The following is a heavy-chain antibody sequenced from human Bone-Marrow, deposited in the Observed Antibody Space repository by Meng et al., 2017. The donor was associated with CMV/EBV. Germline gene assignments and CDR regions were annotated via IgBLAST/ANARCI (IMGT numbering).Heavy chain of an antibody. Sequence: GESLKISCVVSGFTLSNYWMHWVRQAPGKGLVWVSRISLDGSSTNYADSVKGRFTISRDNAKNTVYLQMKSLRVEDTAVYYCARDLWGLGDYWGKGTLVTVSS. V-gene: IGHV3-74*01. CDR3: ARDLWGLGDY. D-gene: IGHD3/OR15-3a*01. J-gene: IGHJ4*02. CDR1: GFTLSNYW. CDR2: ISLDGSST.